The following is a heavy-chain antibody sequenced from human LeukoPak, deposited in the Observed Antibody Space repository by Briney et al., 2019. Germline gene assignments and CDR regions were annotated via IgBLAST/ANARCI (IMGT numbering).Heavy chain of an antibody. CDR2: INSDGRTT. V-gene: IGHV3-74*01. J-gene: IGHJ4*02. CDR3: ATVGGSGAAYFY. CDR1: GFAFSTYW. D-gene: IGHD2/OR15-2a*01. Sequence: GGSLRLSCTASGFAFSTYWMHWVRQAPGKGRVWVSRINSDGRTTTYADSVKARFTISRDNAKNTVYLQMNSLRAEDTAAYYCATVGGSGAAYFYWGQGTLVTVSS.